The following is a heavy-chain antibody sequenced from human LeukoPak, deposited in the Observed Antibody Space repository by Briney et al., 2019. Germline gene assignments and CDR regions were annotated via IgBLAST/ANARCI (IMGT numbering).Heavy chain of an antibody. J-gene: IGHJ6*02. D-gene: IGHD3-10*01. CDR2: IIPIFGTA. Sequence: SVKVSCKASGGTFSSYAISWVRQAPGQGLEWMGGIIPIFGTANYAQKFQGRVTITADEFTSTAYMELSSLRSEDTAVYYCARTMVRGVMSPYYYYGMDVWGQGTTVTVSS. CDR3: ARTMVRGVMSPYYYYGMDV. V-gene: IGHV1-69*13. CDR1: GGTFSSYA.